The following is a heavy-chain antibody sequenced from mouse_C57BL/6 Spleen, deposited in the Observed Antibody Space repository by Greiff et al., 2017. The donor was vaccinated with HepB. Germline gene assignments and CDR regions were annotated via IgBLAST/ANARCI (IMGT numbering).Heavy chain of an antibody. D-gene: IGHD1-1*02. J-gene: IGHJ3*01. CDR2: IDPSDSYT. CDR3: ARRALYYYLFAY. Sequence: VQLQQPGAELVMPGASVKLSCKASGYTFTSYWIHWVKQRPGQGLEWIGEIDPSDSYTNYNQKFKGKSTLTVDKSSSTAYMQLSSLTSEDSAVYYCARRALYYYLFAYWGQGTLVTVSA. V-gene: IGHV1-69*01. CDR1: GYTFTSYW.